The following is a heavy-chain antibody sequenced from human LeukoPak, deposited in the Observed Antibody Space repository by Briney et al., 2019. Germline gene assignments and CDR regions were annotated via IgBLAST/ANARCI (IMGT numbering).Heavy chain of an antibody. CDR2: IITIFGTA. D-gene: IGHD1-26*01. Sequence: SVRVSCKASGGTFSSYAISWVRQAPGQGLEWMGGIITIFGTANYAQKFQGRVTITADESTSTAYMELSSLRSEDTAVYYCASGPGTPKGIDYWGQGTLVTVSS. CDR1: GGTFSSYA. J-gene: IGHJ4*02. CDR3: ASGPGTPKGIDY. V-gene: IGHV1-69*13.